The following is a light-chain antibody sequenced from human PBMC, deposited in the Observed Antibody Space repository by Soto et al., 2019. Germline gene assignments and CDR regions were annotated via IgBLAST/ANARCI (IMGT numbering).Light chain of an antibody. V-gene: IGLV2-11*01. CDR2: DVS. CDR1: SSDVGDYDY. Sequence: QSALTQPPSVSGSPGQSVTISCTGTSSDVGDYDYVSWYLQHPGTAPKRLISDVSRRHSGVPDRFSGSKSGNTASLTISGLQVDDEGDYYCCSYAGTSTYVFGTGTKLTVL. J-gene: IGLJ1*01. CDR3: CSYAGTSTYV.